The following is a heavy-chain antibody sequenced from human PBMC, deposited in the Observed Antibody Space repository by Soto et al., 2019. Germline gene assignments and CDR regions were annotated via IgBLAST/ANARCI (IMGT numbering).Heavy chain of an antibody. J-gene: IGHJ4*02. V-gene: IGHV3-23*01. Sequence: GGSLRLSCGVSGFTFSTYAMSWVRQAPGKGLEWVSAISGSGNKTFYADSVKGRFAISRDNSKNTLHLHMSSLRVENTAVYYCVRGVRLHFDLWGQGTLVTVSS. CDR3: VRGVRLHFDL. CDR1: GFTFSTYA. CDR2: ISGSGNKT.